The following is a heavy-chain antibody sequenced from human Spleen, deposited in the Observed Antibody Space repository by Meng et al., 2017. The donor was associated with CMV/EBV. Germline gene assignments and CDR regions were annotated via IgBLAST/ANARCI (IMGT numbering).Heavy chain of an antibody. V-gene: IGHV1-2*02. CDR3: ARVRGIRYSGSYYLDY. Sequence: ASVKVSCKASGYTFTRSGISWVRQAPGQGLEWMGWINPNSGGTNYAQKFQGRVTMTRDTSISTAYMELSRLRSDDTAVYYCARVRGIRYSGSYYLDYWGQGTLVTVSS. CDR1: GYTFTRSG. J-gene: IGHJ4*02. CDR2: INPNSGGT. D-gene: IGHD1-26*01.